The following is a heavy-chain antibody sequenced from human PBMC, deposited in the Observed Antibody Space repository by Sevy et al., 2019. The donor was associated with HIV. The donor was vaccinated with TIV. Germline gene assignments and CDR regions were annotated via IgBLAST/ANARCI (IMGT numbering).Heavy chain of an antibody. CDR1: GFTFINYN. J-gene: IGHJ4*02. Sequence: GGSLRLSCAASGFTFINYNMNWVRQAPGKGLEWVAVIWYDGTNREYADSVKGRFTISRDNSKNTLYLQMNSLRVEDTAVYYCAREDIRVAGIGYYFHSWGQGTLVTVSS. CDR2: IWYDGTNR. CDR3: AREDIRVAGIGYYFHS. D-gene: IGHD6-19*01. V-gene: IGHV3-33*08.